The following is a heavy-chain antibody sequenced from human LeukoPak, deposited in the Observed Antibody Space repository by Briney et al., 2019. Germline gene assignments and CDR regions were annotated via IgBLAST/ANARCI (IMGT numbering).Heavy chain of an antibody. CDR3: ARLSEYYDFWSGSGRGDAFDI. CDR1: GGSFSGCY. CDR2: INHSGST. D-gene: IGHD3-3*01. J-gene: IGHJ3*02. V-gene: IGHV4-34*01. Sequence: SETLSLTCAVYGGSFSGCYWSWIRQPPGKGLEWIGEINHSGSTNYNPSLKSRVTISVDTSKNQFSLKLSSVTAADTAVYYCARLSEYYDFWSGSGRGDAFDIWGQGTMVTVSS.